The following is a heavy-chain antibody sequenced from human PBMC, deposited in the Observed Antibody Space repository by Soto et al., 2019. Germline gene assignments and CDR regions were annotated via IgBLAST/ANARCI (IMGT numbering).Heavy chain of an antibody. J-gene: IGHJ3*02. V-gene: IGHV4-4*02. D-gene: IGHD2-2*01. Sequence: QVQLQESGPGLVKPSGTLSLTCAVSSGSISSSNWWSWVRQPPGKGLEWIGEIYHSGSTNYNPSLKSRVTISVDKSKNQFSLTLSSVTAADTAVYYCAREWGGNCSSTCCYDAVGGAFDIWGQGTMVTVSS. CDR1: SGSISSSNW. CDR2: IYHSGST. CDR3: AREWGGNCSSTCCYDAVGGAFDI.